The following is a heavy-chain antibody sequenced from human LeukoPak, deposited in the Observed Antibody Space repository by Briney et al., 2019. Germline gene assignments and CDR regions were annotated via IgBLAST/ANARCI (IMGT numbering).Heavy chain of an antibody. J-gene: IGHJ6*02. CDR3: ARDRYCSGGSCYFSYGMDV. CDR2: INPNSGGT. D-gene: IGHD2-15*01. CDR1: GYTFTGYY. V-gene: IGHV1-2*02. Sequence: ASVKVSCTASGYTFTGYYMHWVRQAPGQGLEWMGWINPNSGGTNYAQKFQGRVTMTRDTSISTAYMELSRLRSDDTAVYYCARDRYCSGGSCYFSYGMDVWGQGTTVTVSS.